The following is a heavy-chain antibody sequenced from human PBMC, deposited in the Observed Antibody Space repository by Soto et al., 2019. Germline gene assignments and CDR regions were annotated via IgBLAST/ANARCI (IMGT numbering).Heavy chain of an antibody. V-gene: IGHV4-59*01. D-gene: IGHD3-22*01. CDR2: VRDTGST. J-gene: IGHJ5*02. CDR3: ARYSPPKKTYDSNPGWFDP. CDR1: GGSMNIYY. Sequence: QVQLQESGPGQVKPSETLSLTCTVSGGSMNIYYWTWVRQPPGKGLEWIGYVRDTGSTNYNPSLKSRVRISIDTSRKQFSLSLNSVTAADTAVYFCARYSPPKKTYDSNPGWFDPWGQGTLVAVSS.